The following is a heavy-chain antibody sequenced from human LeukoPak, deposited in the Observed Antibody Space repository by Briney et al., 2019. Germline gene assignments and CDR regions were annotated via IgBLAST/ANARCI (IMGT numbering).Heavy chain of an antibody. Sequence: PSETLSLTCAVYGGSFSGYYWSWIRQPPGKGLEWIGEINHSGSTKYNASLKSRVTISVDTSKNQFSLKLSSVTAADTAVYYCARVMTEPRWLQFGLYYYYYMDVWGKGTTVTISS. J-gene: IGHJ6*03. CDR1: GGSFSGYY. CDR3: ARVMTEPRWLQFGLYYYYYMDV. CDR2: INHSGST. V-gene: IGHV4-34*01. D-gene: IGHD5-24*01.